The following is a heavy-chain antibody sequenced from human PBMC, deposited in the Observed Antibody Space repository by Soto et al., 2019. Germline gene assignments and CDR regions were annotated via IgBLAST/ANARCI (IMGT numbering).Heavy chain of an antibody. CDR1: GYTFTSYA. D-gene: IGHD3-3*01. J-gene: IGHJ5*02. V-gene: IGHV1-3*01. CDR2: INAGNGNT. CDR3: AREFLEWLSNNWFDP. Sequence: ASVKVSCKASGYTFTSYATHWVRQAPGQRLEWMGWINAGNGNTKYSQKFQGRVTITRDTSASTAYMELSSLRSEDTAVYYCAREFLEWLSNNWFDPWGQGTLVTVSS.